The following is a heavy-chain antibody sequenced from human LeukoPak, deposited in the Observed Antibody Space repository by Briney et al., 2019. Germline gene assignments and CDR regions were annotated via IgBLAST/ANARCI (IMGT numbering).Heavy chain of an antibody. CDR3: AAGRTTVSDNWFDP. CDR2: IYTSGST. J-gene: IGHJ5*02. D-gene: IGHD4-11*01. CDR1: GGSISSYY. Sequence: PSETLYLTCTVSGGSISSYYWSWIRQPAGKGLEWIGRIYTSGSTNYNPSLKSRVTMSVDTSKNQFSLKLSSVTAADTAVYYCAAGRTTVSDNWFDPWGQGTLVTVSS. V-gene: IGHV4-4*07.